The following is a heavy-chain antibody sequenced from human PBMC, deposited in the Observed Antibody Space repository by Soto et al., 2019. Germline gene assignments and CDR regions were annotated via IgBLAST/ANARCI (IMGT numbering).Heavy chain of an antibody. CDR1: VFTFSDYY. J-gene: IGHJ5*01. V-gene: IGHV3-11*06. Sequence: GGSLRLSCAASVFTFSDYYMSWVRQAPGKGLEWISSISSGSSYIYYAGSVKGRFTISRDNAKNSLFLQMNSLRADDTAVYYCARDILSGGAYPDSWGQGTKVTVSS. CDR3: ARDILSGGAYPDS. CDR2: ISSGSSYI. D-gene: IGHD3-10*01.